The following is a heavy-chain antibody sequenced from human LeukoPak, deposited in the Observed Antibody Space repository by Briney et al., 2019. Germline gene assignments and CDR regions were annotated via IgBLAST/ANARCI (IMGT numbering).Heavy chain of an antibody. J-gene: IGHJ1*01. CDR1: GGSISSGDYF. V-gene: IGHV4-31*03. Sequence: SETLSFTCTVSGGSISSGDYFWSRIRQHPGKGLEWIGYIYYSGSTYYNPSLKSRLTISVDTSKNQFSLKLSSVTAADTAVYYCARDASAQYFQHWGQGTLVTVSS. CDR3: ARDASAQYFQH. CDR2: IYYSGST.